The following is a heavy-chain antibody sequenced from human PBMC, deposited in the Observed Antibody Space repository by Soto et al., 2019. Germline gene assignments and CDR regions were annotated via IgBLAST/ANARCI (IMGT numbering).Heavy chain of an antibody. CDR1: GFTFSSYG. CDR3: ARAYYYDSSGYNSGPYGMDV. Sequence: GGSLRLSCAASGFTFSSYGMHWVRQAPGKGLEWVAVIWYDGSNKYYADSVKGRFTISRDNSKNTLYLQMNSLRAEDTAVYYCARAYYYDSSGYNSGPYGMDVWGQGTTVTVSS. D-gene: IGHD3-22*01. V-gene: IGHV3-33*01. J-gene: IGHJ6*02. CDR2: IWYDGSNK.